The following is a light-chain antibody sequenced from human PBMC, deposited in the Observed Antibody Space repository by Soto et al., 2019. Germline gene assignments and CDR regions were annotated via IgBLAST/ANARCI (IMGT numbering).Light chain of an antibody. CDR3: QQYNSYPWT. Sequence: DIQMTQSPSTLPASVGDRVTITCRASQNINTWLAWYQQKPGKAPNLLIYKASSLERGVPSRFTGSGSGTEFTLTISSLQPDDFATYYCQQYNSYPWTFGQGTRVEIK. V-gene: IGKV1-5*03. CDR1: QNINTW. CDR2: KAS. J-gene: IGKJ1*01.